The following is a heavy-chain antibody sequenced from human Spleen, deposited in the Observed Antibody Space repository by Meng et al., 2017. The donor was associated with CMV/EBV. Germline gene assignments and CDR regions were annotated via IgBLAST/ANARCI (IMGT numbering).Heavy chain of an antibody. D-gene: IGHD3-10*01. CDR3: AGDGRAGNWFDP. J-gene: IGHJ5*02. CDR2: IYYSWRT. V-gene: IGHV4-30-4*08. Sequence: TLSGGSISSCDYYSSWIRQPPGKGLEWIGYIYYSWRTYYTPSLKRRVTISVDTSKNQFSLKLSSVTAADTAVYYCAGDGRAGNWFDPWGQGTLVTVSS. CDR1: GGSISSCDYY.